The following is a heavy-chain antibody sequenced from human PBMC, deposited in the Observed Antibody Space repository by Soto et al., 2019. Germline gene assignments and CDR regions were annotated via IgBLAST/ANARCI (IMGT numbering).Heavy chain of an antibody. CDR2: LNPTNGDT. V-gene: IGHV1-8*01. D-gene: IGHD6-19*01. J-gene: IGHJ6*02. CDR3: ARADRMAGPMDYAMDV. Sequence: QVQLVQSGAEVKKPGASVKVSCQASGYTFTSYDISWVRQAPGQGLEWMGWLNPTNGDTDYAQKFQGQVNMTRKKSMNTGFKELGSLSNGDPAVFYWARADRMAGPMDYAMDVWGQGTTVTVSS. CDR1: GYTFTSYD.